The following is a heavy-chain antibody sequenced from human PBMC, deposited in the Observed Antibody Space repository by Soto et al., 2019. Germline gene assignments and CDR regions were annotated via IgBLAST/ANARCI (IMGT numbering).Heavy chain of an antibody. J-gene: IGHJ6*02. V-gene: IGHV4-39*02. CDR3: AREDDGGDRDYYGMDV. CDR2: IYYSGST. Sequence: SETLSLTCTVSGGSISSSSYYWGWIRQPPGKGLEWIGSIYYSGSTYYNPSLKSRVTISVDTSKNQFSLKLSSVTAADTAVYYCAREDDGGDRDYYGMDVWGQGTTVTVSS. CDR1: GGSISSSSYY. D-gene: IGHD2-21*02.